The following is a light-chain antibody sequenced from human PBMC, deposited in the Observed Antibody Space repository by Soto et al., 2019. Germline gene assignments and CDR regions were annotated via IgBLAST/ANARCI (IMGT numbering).Light chain of an antibody. V-gene: IGKV3-11*01. CDR2: DAS. CDR3: QQRTNRPTST. CDR1: QNVRSY. Sequence: EIVLTQSPATLSLSPGERATISCRASQNVRSYLAWYQQKPGQAPRLLIHDASSRATGIPDMFSGSGSGTDFTLTISSLEPEDSAVYYCQQRTNRPTSTFGQGTRLEIK. J-gene: IGKJ5*01.